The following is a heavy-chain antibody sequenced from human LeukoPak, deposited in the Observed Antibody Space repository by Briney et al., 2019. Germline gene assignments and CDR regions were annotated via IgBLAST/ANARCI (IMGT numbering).Heavy chain of an antibody. CDR1: GGTFSSYA. V-gene: IGHV1-69*13. J-gene: IGHJ4*02. D-gene: IGHD2-15*01. CDR3: ARGYCSGGSCYLALGY. CDR2: IIPIFGTA. Sequence: ASVKVSCKASGGTFSSYAISWVRQAPGQGLEWMGGIIPIFGTANYAQKFQGRVTITADESTSTAYMELSSLRSEDTAVYYCARGYCSGGSCYLALGYWGQGTLVIVSS.